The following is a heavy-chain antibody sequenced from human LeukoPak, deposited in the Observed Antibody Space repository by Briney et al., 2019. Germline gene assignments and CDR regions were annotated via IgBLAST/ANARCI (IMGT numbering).Heavy chain of an antibody. D-gene: IGHD3-22*01. J-gene: IGHJ3*02. CDR3: ARAGYYYDSSGDAFDI. CDR1: GFTFSSYS. Sequence: PGGSLRLSCAASGFTFSSYSMNWVRQAPGKGLEWVSSISSSSSYIYYADSVKGRFTISKDNAKNSLYLQMNSLRAEDTAVYYCARAGYYYDSSGDAFDIWGQGTMVTVSS. V-gene: IGHV3-21*01. CDR2: ISSSSSYI.